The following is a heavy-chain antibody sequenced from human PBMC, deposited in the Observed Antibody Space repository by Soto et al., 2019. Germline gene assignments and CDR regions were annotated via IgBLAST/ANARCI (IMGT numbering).Heavy chain of an antibody. Sequence: SLRLSCAASGFTFDDYAMHWVRQAPGKGLEWVSGISWNSGSIGYADSVKGRFTISRDNAKNSLYLQMNSLRAEDTALYYCAKDEGSTVTTPMDVWGKGTTVTVSS. CDR1: GFTFDDYA. V-gene: IGHV3-9*01. J-gene: IGHJ6*03. CDR2: ISWNSGSI. CDR3: AKDEGSTVTTPMDV. D-gene: IGHD4-17*01.